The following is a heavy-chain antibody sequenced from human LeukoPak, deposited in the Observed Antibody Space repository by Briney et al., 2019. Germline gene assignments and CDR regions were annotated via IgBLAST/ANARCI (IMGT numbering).Heavy chain of an antibody. Sequence: SVKVSCKASGGTFSNYAISWVRQAPGQGLEWMGGIIPIFGTANYAQKFQGRVTITADESTSTAYMELSSLRSEDTAVYYCARAHPPHGITIFGVDYTDYYYYYMDVWGKGTTVTVSS. CDR3: ARAHPPHGITIFGVDYTDYYYYYMDV. V-gene: IGHV1-69*13. J-gene: IGHJ6*03. D-gene: IGHD3-3*01. CDR2: IIPIFGTA. CDR1: GGTFSNYA.